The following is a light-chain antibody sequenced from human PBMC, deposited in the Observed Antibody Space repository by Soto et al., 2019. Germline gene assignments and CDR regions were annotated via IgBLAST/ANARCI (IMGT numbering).Light chain of an antibody. Sequence: EIVLTQSPGTLSLSPGETATLSCRASQSVSRSYFAWYQQKXGQAPRXXIYGASSRETGIPDRFSGSGAGTECTLTISRLEPEDFAVYYCQQYGSSTITFGQGTRLEIK. CDR1: QSVSRSY. CDR2: GAS. CDR3: QQYGSSTIT. J-gene: IGKJ5*01. V-gene: IGKV3-20*01.